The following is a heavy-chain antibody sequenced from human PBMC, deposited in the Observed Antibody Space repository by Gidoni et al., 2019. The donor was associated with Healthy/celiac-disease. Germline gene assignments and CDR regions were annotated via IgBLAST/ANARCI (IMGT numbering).Heavy chain of an antibody. D-gene: IGHD6-13*01. V-gene: IGHV3-9*01. Sequence: EVQLVESGGGLVQPGRSLRLSCAASGFTFDDYAMDWVRQAPGKGLEWVSGISWNSGSIGYADSVKGRFTISRDNAKNSLYLQMNSLRAEDTALYYCAKEPQAAGRGFDYWGQGTLVTVSS. CDR3: AKEPQAAGRGFDY. CDR2: ISWNSGSI. J-gene: IGHJ4*02. CDR1: GFTFDDYA.